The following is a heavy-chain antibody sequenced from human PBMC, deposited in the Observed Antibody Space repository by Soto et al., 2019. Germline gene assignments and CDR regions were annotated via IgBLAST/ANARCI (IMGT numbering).Heavy chain of an antibody. Sequence: GESLKISCKGSGYTFTNYWIAWVRQIPGKGLEWMGIIYPGDSDTRYSPSFQGQVTISADRSISTAYLQWSSLKASDTGMYYCARYPTLTDYFFHGMDVWGQGTTVTVSS. CDR1: GYTFTNYW. J-gene: IGHJ6*02. D-gene: IGHD4-17*01. CDR2: IYPGDSDT. V-gene: IGHV5-51*01. CDR3: ARYPTLTDYFFHGMDV.